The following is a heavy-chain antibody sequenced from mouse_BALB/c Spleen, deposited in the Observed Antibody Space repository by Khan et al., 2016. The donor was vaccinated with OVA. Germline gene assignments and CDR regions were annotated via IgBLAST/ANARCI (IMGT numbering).Heavy chain of an antibody. J-gene: IGHJ2*01. Sequence: EVELVESGGGLVKPGGSLKLSCAASGFTFSSYAMSWVRQTPETRLEWVASISSGGFTYYPDSVKGRFTISRDNARDILYLQMSSLRSADTAIYYCTEGPFLYYFDYWGQGTPPTVPS. CDR2: ISSGGFT. CDR1: GFTFSSYA. V-gene: IGHV5-6-5*01. CDR3: TEGPFLYYFDY. D-gene: IGHD3-3*01.